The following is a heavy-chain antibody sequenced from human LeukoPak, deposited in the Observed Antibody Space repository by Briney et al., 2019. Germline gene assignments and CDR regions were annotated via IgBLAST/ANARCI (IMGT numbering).Heavy chain of an antibody. J-gene: IGHJ4*02. CDR2: INHSGST. Sequence: SETLSLTCAVYGGSFSGYYWSWIRQPPGKGLEWIGEINHSGSTNYNPSLKSRVTISVDTSKNQFSLKLSSVTAADTAVYYCARQSSLTYYYGSGSYYNAFDYWGQGTLVTVSS. V-gene: IGHV4-34*01. CDR3: ARQSSLTYYYGSGSYYNAFDY. CDR1: GGSFSGYY. D-gene: IGHD3-10*01.